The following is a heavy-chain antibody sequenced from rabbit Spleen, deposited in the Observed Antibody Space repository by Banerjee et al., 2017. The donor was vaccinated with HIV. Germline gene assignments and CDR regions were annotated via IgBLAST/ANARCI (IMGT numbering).Heavy chain of an antibody. CDR2: IKTGSGSK. J-gene: IGHJ4*01. V-gene: IGHV1S40*01. CDR1: GFSFSSSYR. D-gene: IGHD2-1*01. CDR3: ASGAGNVNGAYWDL. Sequence: SLEESGGDLVKPGASLTLTCTVSGFSFSSSYRMCWVRQAPGKGLEWITHIKTGSGSKWAASWAKGRFTISKTSSTTVTLQMTSLTDADTAMYFCASGAGNVNGAYWDLWGPGTLVTVS.